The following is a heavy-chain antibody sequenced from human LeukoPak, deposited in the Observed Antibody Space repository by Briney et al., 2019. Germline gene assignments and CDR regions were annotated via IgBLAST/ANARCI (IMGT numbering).Heavy chain of an antibody. V-gene: IGHV1-8*02. CDR2: MNPNSGNT. J-gene: IGHJ4*02. CDR3: ARAGGYCGRISCPYYFDY. CDR1: GGTFSSYA. D-gene: IGHD2-15*01. Sequence: ASVKVSCKASGGTFSSYAISWVRQATGQGLEWMGWMNPNSGNTGYAQKFQGRVTMTRNTSISTAYMELSSLRSEDTAVYYCARAGGYCGRISCPYYFDYWGQGSLVAVSS.